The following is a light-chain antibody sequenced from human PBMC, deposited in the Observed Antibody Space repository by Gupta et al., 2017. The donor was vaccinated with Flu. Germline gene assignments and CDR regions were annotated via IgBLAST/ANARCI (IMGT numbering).Light chain of an antibody. J-gene: IGKJ1*01. CDR1: QSISSW. V-gene: IGKV1-5*03. CDR3: QQYNSYSRT. Sequence: PSTLSASVGDRVTITCRASQSISSWLAWYQQKPGKAPKLLIYKASSLESGVPTRFSGSGSGTEFTLTISSLQPDDFATYYCQQYNSYSRTFGQGTKVEIK. CDR2: KAS.